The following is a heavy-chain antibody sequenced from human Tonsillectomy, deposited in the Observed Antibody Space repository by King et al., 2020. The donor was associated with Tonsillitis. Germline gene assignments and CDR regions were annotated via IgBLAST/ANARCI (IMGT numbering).Heavy chain of an antibody. CDR1: GFTFSDYY. CDR3: AKYGIYSSGWYYFDY. J-gene: IGHJ4*02. CDR2: ISSSGSYI. Sequence: VQLVESGGGLVKPGGSLRLSCAASGFTFSDYYMSWIRQAPGKGLEWVSYISSSGSYIYYADSVKGRFTISRENAKNSLFLQMNSLRAEDTAVYYCAKYGIYSSGWYYFDYWGQGXLVTVSS. D-gene: IGHD6-19*01. V-gene: IGHV3-11*01.